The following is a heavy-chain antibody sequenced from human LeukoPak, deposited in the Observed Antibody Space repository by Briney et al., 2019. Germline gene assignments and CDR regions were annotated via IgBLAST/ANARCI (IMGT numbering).Heavy chain of an antibody. J-gene: IGHJ6*02. V-gene: IGHV1-18*01. CDR1: GYTFTSYG. Sequence: ASVKVSCKASGYTFTSYGISWVRQAPGQGLGWMGWISAYNGNTNYAQKLQGRVTMTTDTSTSTAYMELRSLRSDDTAVYYCARDRSSIAARQTSWYYYYGMDVWGQGTTVTVSS. CDR2: ISAYNGNT. D-gene: IGHD6-6*01. CDR3: ARDRSSIAARQTSWYYYYGMDV.